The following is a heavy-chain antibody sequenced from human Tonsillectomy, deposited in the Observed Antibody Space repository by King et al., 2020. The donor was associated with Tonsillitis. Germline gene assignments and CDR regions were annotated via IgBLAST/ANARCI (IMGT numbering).Heavy chain of an antibody. J-gene: IGHJ1*01. CDR2: ISGYNGNT. CDR1: GYTFTSYG. V-gene: IGHV1-18*01. Sequence: QLVQSGAEVKKPGASVKVSCKASGYTFTSYGISWVRQAPGQELEWMGWISGYNGNTKYAQKFEGRVTMTTDTSTTTAYMELRSLRSDDTAIYYCVRDLYDSSGYYVTPPVFQHWGQGTLVTVSS. D-gene: IGHD3-22*01. CDR3: VRDLYDSSGYYVTPPVFQH.